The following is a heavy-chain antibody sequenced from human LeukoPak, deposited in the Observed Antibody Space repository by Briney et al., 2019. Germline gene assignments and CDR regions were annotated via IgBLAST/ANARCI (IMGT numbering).Heavy chain of an antibody. D-gene: IGHD3-22*01. Sequence: SGGSLRLSCAASGFTFDDYGMSWVRQAPGKGLEWVSGINWNGGSTGYADSVKGRFTISRDNAKNSLYLQMNSLRAEDTALYYCATGFSGGTMIVVVSYFDYWGQGTLVTVSS. J-gene: IGHJ4*02. CDR3: ATGFSGGTMIVVVSYFDY. V-gene: IGHV3-20*04. CDR1: GFTFDDYG. CDR2: INWNGGST.